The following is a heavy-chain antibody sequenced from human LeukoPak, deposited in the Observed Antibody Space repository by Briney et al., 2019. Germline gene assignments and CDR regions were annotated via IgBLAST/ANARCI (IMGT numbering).Heavy chain of an antibody. CDR1: GFTFSSYS. CDR3: ASEGVWGSYRSPFDY. Sequence: PGGSLRLSCAASGFTFSSYSMNWVRQAPGKGLEWVSSISSCSSYIYYADSVKGRFTISRDNAKNSLYLQMNSLRAEDTAVYYCASEGVWGSYRSPFDYWGQGTLVTVSS. CDR2: ISSCSSYI. V-gene: IGHV3-21*01. D-gene: IGHD3-16*02. J-gene: IGHJ4*02.